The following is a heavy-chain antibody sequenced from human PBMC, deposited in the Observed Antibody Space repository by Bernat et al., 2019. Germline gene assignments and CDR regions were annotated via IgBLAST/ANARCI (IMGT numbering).Heavy chain of an antibody. CDR3: AKPPGGVVATMELDY. J-gene: IGHJ4*02. D-gene: IGHD5-12*01. CDR1: GFTFSSYA. Sequence: EVQLVESGGGVVRPGGSLRLSCAASGFTFSSYAMSWVRQAPGKGLEWVSAISGSGGSTYYADSVKGRFTISRDNSKNTLYLQMNSLRAEDTAVYYCAKPPGGVVATMELDYWGQGTLVTVSS. CDR2: ISGSGGST. V-gene: IGHV3-23*04.